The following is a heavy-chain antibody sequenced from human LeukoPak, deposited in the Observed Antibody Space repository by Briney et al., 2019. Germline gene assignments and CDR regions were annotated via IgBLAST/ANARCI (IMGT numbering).Heavy chain of an antibody. J-gene: IGHJ6*02. Sequence: GGSLRLSCAASGFTFSSYAMSWVRRAPGEGLEWVSAISGSGGSTYYAASVKGRFTISRDNSKNTLYLQMNSLRAEDTAVYYCAKDPNRCSGGSCYYLYYYGMDVWGQGTTVTVSS. CDR1: GFTFSSYA. D-gene: IGHD2-15*01. V-gene: IGHV3-23*01. CDR3: AKDPNRCSGGSCYYLYYYGMDV. CDR2: ISGSGGST.